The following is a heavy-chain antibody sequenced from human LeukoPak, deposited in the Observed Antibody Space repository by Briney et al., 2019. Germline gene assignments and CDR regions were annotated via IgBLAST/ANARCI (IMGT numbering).Heavy chain of an antibody. D-gene: IGHD2-2*01. Sequence: PGGSLRLSCAASGFTFSSYPMTWVRQAPGKGLEWVADIEDDGSNKYYADSVKGGFTISGENTKKTVLLQMNRLATEETVVYYCARDGVVGISGWF. CDR1: GFTFSSYP. J-gene: IGHJ5*01. CDR3: ARDGVVGISGWF. CDR2: IEDDGSNK. V-gene: IGHV3-30*04.